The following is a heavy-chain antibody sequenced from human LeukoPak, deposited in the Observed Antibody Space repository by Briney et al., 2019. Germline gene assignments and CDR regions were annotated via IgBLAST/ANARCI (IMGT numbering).Heavy chain of an antibody. CDR2: IYNSGGT. D-gene: IGHD4-23*01. J-gene: IGHJ5*02. CDR1: GGSISSYY. CDR3: ARYRGNSNGWFDP. Sequence: SETLSLTCTVSGGSISSYYWSWIRQPPGKGLEWVGNIYNSGGTNYHPSLKSRVTTSVDTSNNQFSLKLTSVTAADTAVYYCARYRGNSNGWFDPWGQGTLVTVSS. V-gene: IGHV4-59*01.